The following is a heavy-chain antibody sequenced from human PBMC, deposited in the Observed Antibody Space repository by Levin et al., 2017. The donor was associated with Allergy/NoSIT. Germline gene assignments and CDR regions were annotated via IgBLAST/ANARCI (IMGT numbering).Heavy chain of an antibody. D-gene: IGHD2-2*01. CDR2: TYYRSKWYD. V-gene: IGHV6-1*01. Sequence: SQTLSLTCAISGDSVSSKSATWNWIRQSPSRGLEWLGRTYYRSKWYDDYVVSVKSRITINPDTSKNQFSLHLNSMTLEDTAVYYCARDSRAFTSTSTFDIWGQGTMVTVSS. CDR1: GDSVSSKSAT. CDR3: ARDSRAFTSTSTFDI. J-gene: IGHJ3*02.